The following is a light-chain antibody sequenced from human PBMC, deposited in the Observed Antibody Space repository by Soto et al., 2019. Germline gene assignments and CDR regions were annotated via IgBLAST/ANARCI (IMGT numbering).Light chain of an antibody. CDR3: AGWDDSLSGYV. Sequence: QSVLTQPPSAFGGSGHRGTSCCSGGSSNIGNNNVYWYQQHPETAPKLLIYRNGQRPSGVPDRFSGSKSGTSASLAISGLRSEDEADYYCAGWDDSLSGYVFGPGT. CDR2: RNG. CDR1: SSNIGNNN. J-gene: IGLJ1*01. V-gene: IGLV1-47*01.